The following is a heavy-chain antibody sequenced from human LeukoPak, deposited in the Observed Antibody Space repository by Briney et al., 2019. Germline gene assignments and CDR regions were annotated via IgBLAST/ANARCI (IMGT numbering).Heavy chain of an antibody. J-gene: IGHJ4*02. CDR2: IRYDGSNK. V-gene: IGHV3-30*02. Sequence: PGGSLRLSCAASGFTFSSYGMHWVRQAPGKGLEWVAFIRYDGSNKYYADSVKGRFTISRDNSKNTLYLQMNSLRAKDTAVYYCAKLYAYYFDYWGQGTLVTVSS. CDR1: GFTFSSYG. CDR3: AKLYAYYFDY. D-gene: IGHD2-8*01.